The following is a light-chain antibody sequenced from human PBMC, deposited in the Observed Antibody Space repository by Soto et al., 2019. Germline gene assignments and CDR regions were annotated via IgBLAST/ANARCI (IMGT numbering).Light chain of an antibody. J-gene: IGKJ2*01. V-gene: IGKV1-39*01. CDR2: GAS. Sequence: DIQMTQSPSSLSASVGDRVTITCRASQNVWTYLNWYQHKPGKAPRLLISGASDLESEIPARFSCTGSGTDFTLTISSLQSEDFATYYCQQSFYVPRTFGQGTKGDIK. CDR3: QQSFYVPRT. CDR1: QNVWTY.